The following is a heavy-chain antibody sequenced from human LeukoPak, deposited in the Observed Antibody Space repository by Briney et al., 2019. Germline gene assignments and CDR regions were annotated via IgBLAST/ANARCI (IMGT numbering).Heavy chain of an antibody. CDR2: ISYDGSNK. CDR1: GFTFSSYA. Sequence: PGRSLRLSCAASGFTFSSYAMHWVRQAPGKGLEWVAVISYDGSNKYYADSVKGRFTISRDNSKNTLYLQMNSLRAEDTAVYYCARGPCSSTSCYLPPDPWGQGTLVTVSS. J-gene: IGHJ5*02. CDR3: ARGPCSSTSCYLPPDP. D-gene: IGHD2-2*01. V-gene: IGHV3-30-3*01.